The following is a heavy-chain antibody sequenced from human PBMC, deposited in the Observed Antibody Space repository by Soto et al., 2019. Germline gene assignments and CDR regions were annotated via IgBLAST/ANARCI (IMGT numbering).Heavy chain of an antibody. CDR2: ISSDGNDK. CDR3: ATDLGTTVTTYNYFDT. D-gene: IGHD4-17*01. V-gene: IGHV3-30*03. CDR1: GFTFSSSG. Sequence: QVQLVESGGGVVQPGRSLRLSCAASGFTFSSSGMHWVRQAPGKGLEWVAVISSDGNDKYYTDSVKGRFTISRDNSKNTLSLQMSSLRGEDTAVYYCATDLGTTVTTYNYFDTWGQGILVTVSS. J-gene: IGHJ5*02.